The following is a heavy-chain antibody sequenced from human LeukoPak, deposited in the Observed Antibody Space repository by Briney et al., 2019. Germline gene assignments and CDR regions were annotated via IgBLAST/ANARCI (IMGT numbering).Heavy chain of an antibody. J-gene: IGHJ6*03. CDR2: ISAYNGNT. CDR3: ARDALTYYDFWSGYTYMDV. D-gene: IGHD3-3*01. V-gene: IGHV1-18*04. CDR1: GYTFTSYY. Sequence: ASVKVSCKASGYTFTSYYMHWVRQAPGQGLEWMGWISAYNGNTNYAQKLQGRVTMTTDTSTSTAYMELRSLRSDDTAVYYCARDALTYYDFWSGYTYMDVWGKGTTVTVSS.